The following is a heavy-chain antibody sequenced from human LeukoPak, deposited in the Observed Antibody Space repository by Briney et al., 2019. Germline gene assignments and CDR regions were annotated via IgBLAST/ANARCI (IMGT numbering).Heavy chain of an antibody. D-gene: IGHD1-26*01. Sequence: ASVKVSCKASGYTFIDYYIHWLRQAPGQGLEWMGWINPNSGGTNFAQEFQGRVTMTRDTSISTAYMELSRLRSDDTAVCYCARVGLRGSYQLSDWGQGTLVTVSS. V-gene: IGHV1-2*02. CDR2: INPNSGGT. J-gene: IGHJ4*02. CDR3: ARVGLRGSYQLSD. CDR1: GYTFIDYY.